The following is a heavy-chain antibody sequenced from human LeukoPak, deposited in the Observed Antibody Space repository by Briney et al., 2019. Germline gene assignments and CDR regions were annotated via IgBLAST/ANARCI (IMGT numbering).Heavy chain of an antibody. CDR2: ISGSGGST. CDR1: GFTFSSYA. V-gene: IGHV3-23*01. J-gene: IGHJ4*02. Sequence: GGSLRLSCAASGFTFSSYAMSWVRQAPGKGLEWVSAISGSGGSTYYADSVKGRFTISRDNAKNSLYLQMNSLRAEDTAVYYCASVDTAMVPFDYWGQGTLVTVSS. D-gene: IGHD5-18*01. CDR3: ASVDTAMVPFDY.